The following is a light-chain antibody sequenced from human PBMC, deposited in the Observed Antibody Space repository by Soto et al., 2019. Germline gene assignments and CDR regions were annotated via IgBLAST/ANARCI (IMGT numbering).Light chain of an antibody. CDR3: QQFGSSSWT. V-gene: IGKV3-20*01. Sequence: EIVLTQSPGTLSLSPGERATLSCRASQSVSSSYLAWYQQKSGQAPRLLIYGASTRATGIPDRFSGSGSATDFTLTISRLEPEDFAVYYCQQFGSSSWTFGQGTKVEIK. CDR1: QSVSSSY. J-gene: IGKJ1*01. CDR2: GAS.